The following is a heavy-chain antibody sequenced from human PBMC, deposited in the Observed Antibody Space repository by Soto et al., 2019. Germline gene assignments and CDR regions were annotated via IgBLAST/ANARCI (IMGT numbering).Heavy chain of an antibody. CDR1: GFTFKNYA. J-gene: IGHJ4*02. V-gene: IGHV3-30*14. CDR3: VKQAHGLDGVAFDY. D-gene: IGHD2-15*01. Sequence: PGESLGLSCSASGFTFKNYAMHWVRQAPGKGLEWVAVISYDGSIEFYADSVKGRFTISRDDFKNTMFLQMGSLRPEDTAIYYCVKQAHGLDGVAFDYWGQGTQVTGSS. CDR2: ISYDGSIE.